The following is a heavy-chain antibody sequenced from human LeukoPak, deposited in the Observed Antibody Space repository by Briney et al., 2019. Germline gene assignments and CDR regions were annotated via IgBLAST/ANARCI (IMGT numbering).Heavy chain of an antibody. CDR1: GGTFSSYA. Sequence: PSVKLSCKASGGTFSSYAISWVRQPPGQGLELVGGISPIFGTANYAQKFQGRVTITADKSTSTAYMELSSLRSEDTAVYYCARGEWESERYFDLWGRGTLVTVSS. J-gene: IGHJ2*01. D-gene: IGHD1-26*01. CDR2: ISPIFGTA. V-gene: IGHV1-69*06. CDR3: ARGEWESERYFDL.